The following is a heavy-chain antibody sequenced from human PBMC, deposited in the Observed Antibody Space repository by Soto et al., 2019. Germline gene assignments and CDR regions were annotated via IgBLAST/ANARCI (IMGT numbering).Heavy chain of an antibody. V-gene: IGHV1-3*01. CDR1: GYTFTSYA. Sequence: QVQLVQSGAEVKKPGASVKVSCKASGYTFTSYAMHWVRQAPGQRLEWMGWINAGNGNTKYSQKFQGRVTITRDTSASTAYRELSSLRADDTAVYYCARDVNYGDYVDYWGQGTLVTVSS. CDR3: ARDVNYGDYVDY. D-gene: IGHD4-17*01. CDR2: INAGNGNT. J-gene: IGHJ4*02.